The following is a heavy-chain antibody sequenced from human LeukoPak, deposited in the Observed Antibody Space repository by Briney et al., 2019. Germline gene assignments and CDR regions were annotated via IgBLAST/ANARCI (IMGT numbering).Heavy chain of an antibody. D-gene: IGHD4-23*01. CDR1: GGSISSSSYY. CDR3: ATKTTVVTGGLKRYFDL. V-gene: IGHV4-39*07. CDR2: IYYSGST. Sequence: PSETLSLTCTVSGGSISSSSYYWGWIRQPPGKGLEWIGSIYYSGSTYYNPSLKSRVTISVDTSKNQFSLKLSSVTAADTAVYYCATKTTVVTGGLKRYFDLWGRGTLVTVSS. J-gene: IGHJ2*01.